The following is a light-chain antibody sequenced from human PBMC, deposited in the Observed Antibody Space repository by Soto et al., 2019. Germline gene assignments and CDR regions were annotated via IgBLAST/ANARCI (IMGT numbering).Light chain of an antibody. J-gene: IGKJ5*01. CDR2: AAT. CDR3: LQSHSTPLT. CDR1: QNIKNY. V-gene: IGKV1-39*01. Sequence: DVPMTQSPSSLSASVGDRVTITCRASQNIKNYLSWYQQRPGKAPRVVIFAATLLQSGVPSTFSGSGSGTEFTLTISSLHPDDFATYYCLQSHSTPLTFGQGTRL.